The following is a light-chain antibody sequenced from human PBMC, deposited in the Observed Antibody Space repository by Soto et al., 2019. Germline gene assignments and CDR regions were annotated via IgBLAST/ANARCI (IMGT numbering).Light chain of an antibody. CDR2: DAS. V-gene: IGKV3-11*01. CDR3: QQRTSWPLYT. CDR1: QGASST. J-gene: IGKJ2*01. Sequence: EIVLTQSPATLSLSPGERATLSCRASQGASSTLAWYQQKPGQAPRLLIYDASNRATGIPARFSGSGSGTDFTLTISSLEPEDFAVYYCQQRTSWPLYTFGQGNKLEIK.